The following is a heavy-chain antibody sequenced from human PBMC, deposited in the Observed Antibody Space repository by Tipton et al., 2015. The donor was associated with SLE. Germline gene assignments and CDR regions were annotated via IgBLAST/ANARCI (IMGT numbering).Heavy chain of an antibody. J-gene: IGHJ3*02. CDR2: ISSGGSTI. V-gene: IGHV3-11*04. Sequence: SLRLSCATSGFTFSDYYMSWIRQTPEKGLEWLSYISSGGSTIFYADSVKGRFTISRDDAIGSLYLEMNSLRAEDTAIYYCARDHYYLDISGVYAFDIWGQGTMVIVSA. CDR3: ARDHYYLDISGVYAFDI. CDR1: GFTFSDYY. D-gene: IGHD3-22*01.